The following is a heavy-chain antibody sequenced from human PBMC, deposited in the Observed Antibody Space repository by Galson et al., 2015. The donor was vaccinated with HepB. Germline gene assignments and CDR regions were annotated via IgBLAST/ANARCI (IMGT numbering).Heavy chain of an antibody. D-gene: IGHD5-18*01. CDR2: INPISGST. CDR1: GYFFTGYY. CDR3: AGERYSQDLKQFDY. J-gene: IGHJ4*02. Sequence: SVKVSCTASGYFFTGYYMHWVRQAPGQGLEWVGGINPISGSTKYAQKFQGRVTMTRDTSISTVYMELTSLRADDTALYYCAGERYSQDLKQFDYWGQGTLVTVSS. V-gene: IGHV1-2*02.